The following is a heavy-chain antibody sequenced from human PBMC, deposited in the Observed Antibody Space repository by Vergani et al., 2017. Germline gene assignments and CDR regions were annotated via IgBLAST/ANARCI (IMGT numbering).Heavy chain of an antibody. CDR3: AAARKVPYYYYGMDV. Sequence: QMQLVQSGPEVKKPGTSVKVSRKASGFTFTSSAMQWVRQARGQRLEWIGWIVVGSGNTNYAQKFQERVTITRDMSTSTAYMELSSLRSEDTAVYYCAAARKVPYYYYGMDVWGQGTTVTVSS. D-gene: IGHD1-14*01. CDR2: IVVGSGNT. CDR1: GFTFTSSA. V-gene: IGHV1-58*02. J-gene: IGHJ6*02.